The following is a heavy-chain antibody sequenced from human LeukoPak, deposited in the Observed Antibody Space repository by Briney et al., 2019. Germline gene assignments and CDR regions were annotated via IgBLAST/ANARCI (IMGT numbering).Heavy chain of an antibody. CDR1: GFTFSSYG. CDR2: IRYDGSNK. V-gene: IGHV3-30*02. Sequence: GGFLRLSCAASGFTFSSYGMHWVRQAPGKGLEWVAFIRYDGSNKYYADSVKGRFTISRDNSKNTLYLQMNSLRAEDTAVYYCATPGIVLMVYAISWGQGTLVTVSS. CDR3: ATPGIVLMVYAIS. J-gene: IGHJ4*02. D-gene: IGHD2-8*01.